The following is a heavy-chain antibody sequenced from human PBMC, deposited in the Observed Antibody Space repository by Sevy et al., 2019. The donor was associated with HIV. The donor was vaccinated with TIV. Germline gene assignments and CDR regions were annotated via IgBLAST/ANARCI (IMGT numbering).Heavy chain of an antibody. D-gene: IGHD2-2*01. CDR1: GGSFSGYY. CDR2: INHSGST. J-gene: IGHJ3*02. Sequence: SETLSLTCAVYGGSFSGYYWSWIRQPPGKGLEWIGGINHSGSTNYDPSHKSRVTITVDTSKHQFSLKLSAVAAADTAGYYCGRNCSSTCCSHAFVMGGQSTMVTVS. V-gene: IGHV4-34*01. CDR3: GRNCSSTCCSHAFVM.